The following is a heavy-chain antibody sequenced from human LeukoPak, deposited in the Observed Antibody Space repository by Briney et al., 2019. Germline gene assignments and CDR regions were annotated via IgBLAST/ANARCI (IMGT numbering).Heavy chain of an antibody. J-gene: IGHJ5*02. CDR1: GYTFTNYY. D-gene: IGHD2-15*01. CDR2: INPNSGGT. CDR3: ARGYCSGGSCYARWFDP. V-gene: IGHV1-2*02. Sequence: ASVKVSCKASGYTFTNYYMHWVRQAPGQGLEWMGWINPNSGGTNYAQKFQGRVTMTRDTSISTAYMELSRLRSDDTAVYYCARGYCSGGSCYARWFDPWGQGTLVTVSS.